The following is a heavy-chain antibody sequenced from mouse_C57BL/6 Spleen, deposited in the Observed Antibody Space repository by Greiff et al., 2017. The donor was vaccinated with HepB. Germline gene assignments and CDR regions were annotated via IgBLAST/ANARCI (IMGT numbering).Heavy chain of an antibody. CDR2: INPGSGGT. J-gene: IGHJ2*01. V-gene: IGHV1-54*01. D-gene: IGHD4-1*01. CDR3: ARGQLTGTLYFDY. CDR1: GYAFTNYL. Sequence: QVQLQQSGAELVRPGPSVKVSCKASGYAFTNYLIEWVKQRPGQGLEWIGVINPGSGGTNYNEKFKGKATLTADKSSSTAYMQLSSLTSEDSAVYFCARGQLTGTLYFDYWGQGTTLTVSS.